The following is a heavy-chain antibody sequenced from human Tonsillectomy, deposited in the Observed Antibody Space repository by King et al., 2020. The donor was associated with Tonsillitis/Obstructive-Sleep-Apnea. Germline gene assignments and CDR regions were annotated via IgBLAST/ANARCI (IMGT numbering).Heavy chain of an antibody. CDR3: ARDSRSHYYDTSGYYTFEY. Sequence: VQLVQSGAEVKKPGASVKVSCKASGYTFTTYGISWVRQAPGQGLEWMGWISAYNGDTNYAQKLQDRVTMTTDTSTSTAYMEVRSLRSDDTAVYYCARDSRSHYYDTSGYYTFEYCGQGALVTVSS. J-gene: IGHJ4*02. V-gene: IGHV1-18*01. D-gene: IGHD3-22*01. CDR2: ISAYNGDT. CDR1: GYTFTTYG.